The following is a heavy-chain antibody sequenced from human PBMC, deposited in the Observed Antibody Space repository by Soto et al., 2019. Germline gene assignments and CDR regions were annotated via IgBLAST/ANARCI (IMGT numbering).Heavy chain of an antibody. CDR2: IWYDGSNK. D-gene: IGHD2-15*01. Sequence: GGSLRLSCAASGFTFSSYGMHWVRQAPGKGLEWVAVIWYDGSNKYYADSVKGRFTISRDNSKNTLYLQMTSLRAEDTAVYYPAPSRYRSGGRPHYYGMDVWGQGTTVTVSS. CDR3: APSRYRSGGRPHYYGMDV. CDR1: GFTFSSYG. J-gene: IGHJ6*02. V-gene: IGHV3-30*02.